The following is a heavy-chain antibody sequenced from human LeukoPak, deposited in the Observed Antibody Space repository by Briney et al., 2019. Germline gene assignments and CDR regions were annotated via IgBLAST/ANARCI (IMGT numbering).Heavy chain of an antibody. CDR1: GYTFTGYY. J-gene: IGHJ4*02. CDR2: INPNSGGT. D-gene: IGHD1-26*01. V-gene: IGHV1-2*02. CDR3: ATRWQYSGSYSFDY. Sequence: ASVKVSCKASGYTFTGYYMHWVRQAPGQGLEWMGWINPNSGGTNYAQKFQGRVTMTRDTSISTAYMELSRLRSDDTAVYYCATRWQYSGSYSFDYWGQGTLVTVSS.